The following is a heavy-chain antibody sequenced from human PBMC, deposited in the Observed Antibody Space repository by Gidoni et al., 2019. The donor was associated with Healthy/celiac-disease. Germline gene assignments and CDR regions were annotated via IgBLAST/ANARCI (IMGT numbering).Heavy chain of an antibody. J-gene: IGHJ6*03. Sequence: QVTLKESGPVLVKPTGTLTLPCTVSGFSLSDPRVGVSWIRQPPGKALEWLAHISSHDEKSYSTSLKSRLTVSKDTSKSQAVLTMTHMDPVDTATYYCARVPGVGDFGVGSHYMDVWGRGTTVTVSS. CDR2: ISSHDEK. CDR3: ARVPGVGDFGVGSHYMDV. V-gene: IGHV2-26*01. CDR1: GFSLSDPRVG. D-gene: IGHD3-3*01.